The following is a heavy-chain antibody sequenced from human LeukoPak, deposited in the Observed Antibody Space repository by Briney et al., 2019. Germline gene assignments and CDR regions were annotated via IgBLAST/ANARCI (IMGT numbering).Heavy chain of an antibody. CDR3: AKGVTTVRIYYLGMDV. D-gene: IGHD4-17*01. V-gene: IGHV3-23*01. Sequence: LPGGSLRLSCAASGFTFSSCAMSWVRQAPGKGLEWVSLISGSGDSRYYADSVKGRFTISRDNAKNTLWLQMNSLRAEDTAVYYCAKGVTTVRIYYLGMDVWGQGTTVTVSS. CDR2: ISGSGDSR. J-gene: IGHJ6*02. CDR1: GFTFSSCA.